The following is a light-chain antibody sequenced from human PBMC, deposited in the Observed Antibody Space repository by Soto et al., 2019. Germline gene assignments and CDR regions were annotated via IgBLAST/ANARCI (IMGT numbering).Light chain of an antibody. J-gene: IGKJ1*01. V-gene: IGKV1-39*01. CDR2: VAS. CDR1: QSISSY. CDR3: QQTYTLPVT. Sequence: DIQMTQSPSSLSASVGDRVTITCRASQSISSYLNWYQQNTGRAPKVLVFVASSLQGGGPSRFSGSGSGTDFTLTISSLQPEDYATYFFQQTYTLPVTFGPGTRVEVK.